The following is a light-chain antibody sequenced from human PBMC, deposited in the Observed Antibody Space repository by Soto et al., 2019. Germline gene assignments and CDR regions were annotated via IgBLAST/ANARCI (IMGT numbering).Light chain of an antibody. J-gene: IGKJ1*01. CDR2: DAS. Sequence: DVQVTQSPSTLSASVGDRVTITCRASQSISSWLAWYQQKPGKAPKLLIYDASSLESGVPSRFSGSGSGTEFTLTISSLQPDDFATYYCQQYNSYSCTFGQGTKV. CDR1: QSISSW. CDR3: QQYNSYSCT. V-gene: IGKV1-5*01.